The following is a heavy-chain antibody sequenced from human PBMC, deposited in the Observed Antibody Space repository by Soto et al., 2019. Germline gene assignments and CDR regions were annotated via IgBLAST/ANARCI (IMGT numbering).Heavy chain of an antibody. CDR1: GGSFSGYF. Sequence: QVQLQQWGAGLLKPSETLSLTCAVYGGSFSGYFWNWIRQPPGKGLEWIGEINHSGSTNYNPSLMCRVTRSVATSTNQFSLKLRFGTAADPVGFYCAGGAPRSCSGGSGYSGRDYWGQGTLVTVSS. D-gene: IGHD2-15*01. V-gene: IGHV4-34*01. J-gene: IGHJ4*02. CDR3: AGGAPRSCSGGSGYSGRDY. CDR2: INHSGST.